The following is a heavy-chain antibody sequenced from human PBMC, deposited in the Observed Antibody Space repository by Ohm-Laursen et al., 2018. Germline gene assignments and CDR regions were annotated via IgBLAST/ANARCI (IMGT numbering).Heavy chain of an antibody. CDR3: ARDFEWATGV. V-gene: IGHV1-46*02. Sequence: VASVKVSCNASGYSFNSNHMQWLRQAPGQGLEWMGIIKSTDDTRTYAQKFQGRVTMTKDRSTSTVYMELSSLRSDDTAVYYCARDFEWATGVWGQGTLVTVSS. CDR1: GYSFNSNH. J-gene: IGHJ4*03. CDR2: IKSTDDTR. D-gene: IGHD3-3*01.